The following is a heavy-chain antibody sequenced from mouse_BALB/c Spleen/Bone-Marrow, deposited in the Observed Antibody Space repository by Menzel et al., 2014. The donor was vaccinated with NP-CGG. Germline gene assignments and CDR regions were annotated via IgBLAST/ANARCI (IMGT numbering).Heavy chain of an antibody. V-gene: IGHV1S29*02. CDR2: IYPYNGGT. CDR3: ARIYDGYFLFDY. CDR1: GYTFTDYN. J-gene: IGHJ2*01. Sequence: VQLQRSGPELVKPGASVKISCKASGYTFTDYNMHWVKQSHGQSLEWIGYIYPYNGGTGYNQEFKSKATLTVDNSSSTAYMELRSLASEDSAVYYCARIYDGYFLFDYWGQGTTLTVSS. D-gene: IGHD2-3*01.